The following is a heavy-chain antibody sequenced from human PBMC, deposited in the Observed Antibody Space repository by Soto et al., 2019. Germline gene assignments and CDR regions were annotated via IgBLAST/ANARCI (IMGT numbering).Heavy chain of an antibody. J-gene: IGHJ4*02. V-gene: IGHV4-59*01. CDR1: GGSISSYY. CDR3: AREADSYGYSDY. D-gene: IGHD5-18*01. CDR2: IYYSGST. Sequence: ETLSLTCTVSGGSISSYYWSWIRQPPGKGLEWIGYIYYSGSTNYNPSLKSRVTISVDTSKNQFSLKLSSVTAADTAVYYCAREADSYGYSDYWGQGTLVTVSS.